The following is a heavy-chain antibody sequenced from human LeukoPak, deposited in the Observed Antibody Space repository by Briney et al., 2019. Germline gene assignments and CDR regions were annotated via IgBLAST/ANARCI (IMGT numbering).Heavy chain of an antibody. Sequence: GGSLRLSCLASGFTFSTYSLSWVRQAPGKGLEWVAVISYDGSNKYYADSVKGRFTISRDNSKNSLYLQMNSLSAEDTALYHCARAPYGSGSHFDYWGQGTLVTVSS. D-gene: IGHD3-10*01. CDR2: ISYDGSNK. J-gene: IGHJ4*02. CDR1: GFTFSTYS. V-gene: IGHV3-30*04. CDR3: ARAPYGSGSHFDY.